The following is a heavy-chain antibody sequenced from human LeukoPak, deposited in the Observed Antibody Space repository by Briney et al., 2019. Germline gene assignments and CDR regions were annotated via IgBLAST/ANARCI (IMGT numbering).Heavy chain of an antibody. CDR3: ARAGAYYDILTGYDFDY. CDR1: GFTFSSYA. J-gene: IGHJ4*02. V-gene: IGHV3-23*01. D-gene: IGHD3-9*01. Sequence: PGGSLRLSCAASGFTFSSYAMSWVRQAPGKGLEWVSAISGSGGSTYYADSVKGRFTISRDNSKNTLYLQMNSLRAEDTAVYYCARAGAYYDILTGYDFDYWGQGTLVTVSS. CDR2: ISGSGGST.